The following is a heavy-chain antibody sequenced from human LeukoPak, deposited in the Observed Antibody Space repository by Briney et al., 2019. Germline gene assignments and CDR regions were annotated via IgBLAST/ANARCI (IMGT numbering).Heavy chain of an antibody. CDR2: IKQDGSEK. Sequence: GGSLRLSCAASGFTFSSYWMSWVRQAPGKGLEWVANIKQDGSEKYYVDSVKGRFTISRDNAKNSLYLQMSSLRAEDTAVYYCARASADSSGWFTTYYFDHWGQGTLVTVSS. CDR3: ARASADSSGWFTTYYFDH. CDR1: GFTFSSYW. V-gene: IGHV3-7*01. J-gene: IGHJ4*02. D-gene: IGHD6-19*01.